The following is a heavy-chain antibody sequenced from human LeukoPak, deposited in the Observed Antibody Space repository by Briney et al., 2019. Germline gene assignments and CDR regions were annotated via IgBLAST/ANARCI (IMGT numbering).Heavy chain of an antibody. CDR3: ARPSSGYYFPNWFYYYYYYMDV. V-gene: IGHV1-8*01. D-gene: IGHD3-22*01. Sequence: GASVKVSCKASGYTFTSYDINWVRQATGQGLEWMGWMNPNSGNTGYAQKFQGRVTMTRNTSISTAYMELSSLRSEDTAVYYCARPSSGYYFPNWFYYYYYYMDVWGKGTTVTVSS. CDR1: GYTFTSYD. J-gene: IGHJ6*03. CDR2: MNPNSGNT.